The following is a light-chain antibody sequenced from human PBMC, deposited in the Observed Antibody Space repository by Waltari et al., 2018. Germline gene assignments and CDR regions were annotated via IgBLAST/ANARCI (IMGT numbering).Light chain of an antibody. V-gene: IGKV3-11*01. J-gene: IGKJ4*01. CDR2: DAS. CDR3: QQRSDWRGLT. Sequence: EIVLTQSPATLSLSTGERATLPCSASQSLSSYLAWYQQKPGQAPRLLIYDASKRVTGTPARFSGSGSGTDFTLTISSLEPEDFAVYYCQQRSDWRGLTFGGGTKVEIK. CDR1: QSLSSY.